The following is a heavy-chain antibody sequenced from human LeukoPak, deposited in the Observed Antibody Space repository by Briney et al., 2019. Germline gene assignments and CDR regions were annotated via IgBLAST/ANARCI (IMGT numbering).Heavy chain of an antibody. J-gene: IGHJ5*02. V-gene: IGHV1-46*01. D-gene: IGHD1-26*01. CDR2: INPSGGNT. Sequence: ASVKVSCKASGYTFTNYHIHWVRQAPGQGLEWMGIINPSGGNTNYAQKLQGRVTMTTDTSTSTAYMELRSLRSDDTAVYYCARVGGSYRNWFDPWGQGTLVTVSS. CDR1: GYTFTNYH. CDR3: ARVGGSYRNWFDP.